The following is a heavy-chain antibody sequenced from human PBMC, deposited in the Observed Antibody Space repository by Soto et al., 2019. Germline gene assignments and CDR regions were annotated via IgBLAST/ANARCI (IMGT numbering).Heavy chain of an antibody. V-gene: IGHV4-4*07. CDR2: IYATGTT. J-gene: IGHJ5*02. CDR3: VRDGTKTLRDWFDP. Sequence: SQTLSLTCTVSGASISGFYWGWIRKSAGKGLEWIGRIYATGTTDYNPSLKSRVMMSVDTSKKQFSLKLRSVTAADTAVYYCVRDGTKTLRDWFDPWGQGISVTVSS. D-gene: IGHD1-1*01. CDR1: GASISGFY.